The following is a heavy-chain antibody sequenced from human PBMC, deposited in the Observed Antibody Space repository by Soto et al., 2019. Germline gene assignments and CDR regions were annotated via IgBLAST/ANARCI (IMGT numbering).Heavy chain of an antibody. CDR1: GFTFSDYY. CDR2: ISSSGGLI. CDR3: ARDRYDFWSGSDHYGLDV. Sequence: PGGSLRLSCAASGFTFSDYYMTWIRQAPGKGLEWVSYISSSGGLIYYADSVKGRFTISRDNARNSLYLQMRSLRAEDSAVYYCARDRYDFWSGSDHYGLDVWGQGTTVTVS. V-gene: IGHV3-11*01. J-gene: IGHJ6*02. D-gene: IGHD3-3*01.